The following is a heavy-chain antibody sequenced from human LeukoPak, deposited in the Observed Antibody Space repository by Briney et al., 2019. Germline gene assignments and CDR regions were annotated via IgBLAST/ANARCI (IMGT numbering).Heavy chain of an antibody. J-gene: IGHJ6*03. CDR1: GFTFSSYS. Sequence: PGGSLRLSCAASGFTFSSYSMNWVRQAPGKGLEWVSYISSSSSTIYYADSVKGRFTISRDNAKNSLYLQMNSLRAEDTAAYYCARAVRARYYYMDVWGKGTAVTVSS. V-gene: IGHV3-48*04. CDR3: ARAVRARYYYMDV. CDR2: ISSSSSTI. D-gene: IGHD4-11*01.